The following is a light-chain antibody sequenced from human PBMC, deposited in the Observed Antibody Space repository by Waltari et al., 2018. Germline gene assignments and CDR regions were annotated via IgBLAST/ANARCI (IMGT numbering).Light chain of an antibody. CDR2: WAS. CDR1: QSLLDTSNNKNY. Sequence: DIVLTQSPDSLAVSLGERATITCKSSQSLLDTSNNKNYLAWYRQKPGQPPQLLFYWASTRNSGVPGRLSGGGSGSDFTLTISGLQADDVAVYYCQQYSGSPLTFGGGTKVEIE. J-gene: IGKJ4*01. V-gene: IGKV4-1*01. CDR3: QQYSGSPLT.